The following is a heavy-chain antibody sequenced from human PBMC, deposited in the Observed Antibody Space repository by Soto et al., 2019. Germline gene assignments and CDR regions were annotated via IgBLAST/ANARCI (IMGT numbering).Heavy chain of an antibody. J-gene: IGHJ5*02. D-gene: IGHD3-22*01. CDR2: IIPIFGTA. CDR1: GGTFSSYA. V-gene: IGHV1-69*13. CDR3: ARVFLDYYDSSGYLGWFDP. Sequence: SVKVSCKASGGTFSSYAISWVRQAPGQGLEWMGGIIPIFGTANYAQKFQGRVTITADESTSTAYMELSSLRSEDTAVYYCARVFLDYYDSSGYLGWFDPWGQGTLVTVSS.